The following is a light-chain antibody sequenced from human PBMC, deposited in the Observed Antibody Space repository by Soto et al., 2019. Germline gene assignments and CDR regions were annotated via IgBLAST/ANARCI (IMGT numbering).Light chain of an antibody. V-gene: IGKV1-5*01. CDR3: QQYENYWT. CDR2: DAS. Sequence: DIQMTQSPSTLSGSVGDRVTITCRASQTISSWLAWYQQKPGEAPKLLIYDASNLENGVPSRFSGSGSGTDFTLTISHLQPDDSATYYCQQYENYWTFGQGTKVDIK. CDR1: QTISSW. J-gene: IGKJ1*01.